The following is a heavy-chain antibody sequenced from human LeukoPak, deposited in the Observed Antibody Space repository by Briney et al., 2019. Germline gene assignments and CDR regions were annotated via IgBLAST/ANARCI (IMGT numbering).Heavy chain of an antibody. CDR1: GGSISSYY. V-gene: IGHV4-59*01. CDR3: ARVDYSDSSGYITGAFDI. Sequence: SETLSLTCTVSGGSISSYYWSWIRQPPGKGLEWIGYIYYSGSTNYNPSLKSRVTISVDTSKNQFSLKLSSVTAADTAVYYCARVDYSDSSGYITGAFDIWGQGTMVTVSS. D-gene: IGHD3-22*01. J-gene: IGHJ3*02. CDR2: IYYSGST.